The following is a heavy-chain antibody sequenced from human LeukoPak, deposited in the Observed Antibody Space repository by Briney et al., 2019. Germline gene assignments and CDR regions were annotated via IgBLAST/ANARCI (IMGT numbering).Heavy chain of an antibody. Sequence: SETLSLTCSVYGDSIRSSYWNWVRQSAGQGLEWIGRIYTSGTINYNPSLKSRVTISMDKSKNQFSLKLNSVTAADTAIYYCARDTPHVVYYYYYMDVGGKGPTVPVSS. CDR1: GDSIRSSY. V-gene: IGHV4-4*07. CDR2: IYTSGTI. CDR3: ARDTPHVVYYYYYMDV. D-gene: IGHD3-16*02. J-gene: IGHJ6*03.